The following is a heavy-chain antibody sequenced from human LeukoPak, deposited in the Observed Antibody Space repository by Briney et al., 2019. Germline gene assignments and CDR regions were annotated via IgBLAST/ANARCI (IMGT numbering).Heavy chain of an antibody. CDR3: ARRFGGDGSGWNEFDY. D-gene: IGHD6-19*01. V-gene: IGHV1-2*02. CDR2: INPNSGGT. CDR1: GYTFTGYY. J-gene: IGHJ4*02. Sequence: ASVKVSCKASGYTFTGYYMHWVRQAPGQGLEWMGWINPNSGGTNYAQKFQGRVTMTRDTSISTAYMELSRLRSDDTAVYYCARRFGGDGSGWNEFDYWGQGTLVTVSS.